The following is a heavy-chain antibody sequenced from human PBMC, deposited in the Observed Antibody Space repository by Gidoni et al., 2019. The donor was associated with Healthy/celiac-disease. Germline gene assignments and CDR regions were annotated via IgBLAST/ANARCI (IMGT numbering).Heavy chain of an antibody. J-gene: IGHJ4*02. D-gene: IGHD3-9*01. CDR3: AKDMKDILTGYDY. Sequence: EVQLVKSAGGLVPPGRSLRLSGAASGFTFDDYAMHWVRHAPGKGLEWVEGIRWNSGSIGYADSGKGRLTISRDNAKNSLYMKMNSLRAEDTALYYCAKDMKDILTGYDYWGQGTLVTVSS. V-gene: IGHV3-9*01. CDR2: IRWNSGSI. CDR1: GFTFDDYA.